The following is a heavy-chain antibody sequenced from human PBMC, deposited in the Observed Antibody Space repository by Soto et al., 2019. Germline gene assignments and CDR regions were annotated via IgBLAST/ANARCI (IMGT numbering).Heavy chain of an antibody. CDR1: GFPFDDYA. V-gene: IGHV3-9*01. Sequence: GGSLRLSCAASGFPFDDYAMHWVRQAPGKGLEWVSGISWNSGSIGYADSVKGRFTISRDNAKNSLYLQMNSLRAEDTALYYCAKSAARDNYYYYYGTDVWGQGTTVTVSS. CDR3: AKSAARDNYYYYYGTDV. J-gene: IGHJ6*02. CDR2: ISWNSGSI. D-gene: IGHD6-6*01.